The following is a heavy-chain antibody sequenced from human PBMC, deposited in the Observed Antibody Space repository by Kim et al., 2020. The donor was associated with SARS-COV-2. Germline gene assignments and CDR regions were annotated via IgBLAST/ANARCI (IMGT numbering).Heavy chain of an antibody. D-gene: IGHD6-13*01. V-gene: IGHV1-18*04. CDR1: GYRYTSYS. CDR2: ISVYNGNT. Sequence: ASVKVSCKASGYRYTSYSFSWVRQAPGQGLEWMGWISVYNGNTNYAQKLQDRVTMTTDTSTSTAYMELRSLRSDDTAVYYCARMWYSSSWSYYFDYWGQGTLVTVSS. J-gene: IGHJ4*02. CDR3: ARMWYSSSWSYYFDY.